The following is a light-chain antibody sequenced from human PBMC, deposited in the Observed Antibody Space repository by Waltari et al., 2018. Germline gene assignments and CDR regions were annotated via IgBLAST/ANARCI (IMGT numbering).Light chain of an antibody. CDR1: QSIGSS. Sequence: EIVLTQSPDTLPLFPGERAALTCKASQSIGSSLGWYQQRPGQAPRLLIYDASRSAAGLPARFSGSGSGTEFALTISSLEAEDSAVYFCQQRSTWPRTFGQGTKVE. V-gene: IGKV3-11*01. CDR2: DAS. CDR3: QQRSTWPRT. J-gene: IGKJ1*01.